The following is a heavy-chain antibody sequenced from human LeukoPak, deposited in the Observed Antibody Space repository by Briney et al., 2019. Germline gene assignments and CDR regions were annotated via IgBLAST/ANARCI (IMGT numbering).Heavy chain of an antibody. J-gene: IGHJ4*02. CDR2: IYWNDDK. D-gene: IGHD2-2*01. V-gene: IGHV2-5*01. CDR3: ARGPHQHWPLGQF. Sequence: SGPTLVNPTQTLTLTCTFSGFSLSTSGVGVGWIRQPPGKALEWLALIYWNDDKRYSPSLRSRLTISVDTSKNQFSVTLTSVTVADTAVYYCARGPHQHWPLGQFWGQGSLVTVSS. CDR1: GFSLSTSGVG.